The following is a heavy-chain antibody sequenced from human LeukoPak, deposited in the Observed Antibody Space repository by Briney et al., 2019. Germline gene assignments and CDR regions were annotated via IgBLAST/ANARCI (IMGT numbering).Heavy chain of an antibody. CDR3: TSDYYGSGTYRIGFDY. V-gene: IGHV3-49*04. CDR1: GFTFGDYA. D-gene: IGHD3-10*01. Sequence: GESLRLSCTASGFTFGDYAMSWVRQAPGKGLEWVGFIRSKGYGETTEYVASVKGRFTISRDDSKSIAYLQMNSLKTEDTAVYYRTSDYYGSGTYRIGFDYWGQGTLVTVSS. J-gene: IGHJ4*02. CDR2: IRSKGYGETT.